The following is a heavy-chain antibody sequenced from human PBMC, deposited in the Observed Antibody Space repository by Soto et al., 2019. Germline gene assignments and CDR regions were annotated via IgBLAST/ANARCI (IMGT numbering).Heavy chain of an antibody. D-gene: IGHD3-10*01. CDR1: GGSISSGGYY. CDR2: IYYSGNT. J-gene: IGHJ5*02. CDR3: ARDGQRVITMVRRVPSPAWFDP. Sequence: QVQLQESGPGLVKPSQTLSLTCTVSGGSISSGGYYWSWIRQHPGKGLEWIGYIYYSGNTYYNPSPKSRVTISVDTAKNQFSLKLSSVTAADTAVYYCARDGQRVITMVRRVPSPAWFDPWGQGTLVTVSS. V-gene: IGHV4-31*03.